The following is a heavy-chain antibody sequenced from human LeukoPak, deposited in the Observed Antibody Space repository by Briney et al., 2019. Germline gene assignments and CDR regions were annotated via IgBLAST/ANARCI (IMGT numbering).Heavy chain of an antibody. CDR3: ARDLTSYDYVWDY. CDR1: GFTVISNY. V-gene: IGHV3-66*01. D-gene: IGHD3-16*01. J-gene: IGHJ4*02. CDR2: IYSDGST. Sequence: RGSLRLSCAASGFTVISNYMSWVRQAPGKGMEWVSLIYSDGSTYYADSVKGRFTISRDTSKNTLYLQMNSLRAEDTAVYYCARDLTSYDYVWDYWGQGTLVTVSS.